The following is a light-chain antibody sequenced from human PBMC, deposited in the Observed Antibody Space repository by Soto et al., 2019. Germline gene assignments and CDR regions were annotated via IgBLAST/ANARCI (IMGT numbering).Light chain of an antibody. CDR2: DAS. CDR1: QNIYGW. J-gene: IGKJ1*01. V-gene: IGKV1-5*01. CDR3: QQYNSYPWT. Sequence: ASVGDRVTITCRATQNIYGWLAWYQQKSGKAPKLLIYDASSLESGVPSRFSGSGFGTEFTVTISSLQPDDFATYYCQQYNSYPWTFGQGTKVDIK.